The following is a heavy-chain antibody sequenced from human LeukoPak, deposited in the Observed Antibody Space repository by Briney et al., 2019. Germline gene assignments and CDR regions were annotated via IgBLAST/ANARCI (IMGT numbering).Heavy chain of an antibody. Sequence: GGSLRLSCVASGVTFGSYGMHWVRQAPGKGLEWVAFIRYDGSNEYYTDSVKGRFTLSRDNSKNTLYLQMNSLRAEDTAVYYCAKDSAVSGSYPDASDIWGQGTMVTVSS. CDR2: IRYDGSNE. V-gene: IGHV3-30*02. J-gene: IGHJ3*02. CDR3: AKDSAVSGSYPDASDI. CDR1: GVTFGSYG. D-gene: IGHD1-26*01.